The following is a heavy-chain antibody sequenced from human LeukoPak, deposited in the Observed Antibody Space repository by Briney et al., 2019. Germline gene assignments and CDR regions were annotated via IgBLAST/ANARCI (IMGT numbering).Heavy chain of an antibody. J-gene: IGHJ4*02. V-gene: IGHV3-30*03. Sequence: GGSLRLSCAASGVTFSSYSMNWVRQAPGKGLEGVAVISYDGSNKYYAHSVKGRFTISRDNSKNTLSLQMHSLRAEDTAVYYCARDLDYSFTFDSWGQGTLVTVSS. CDR3: ARDLDYSFTFDS. CDR2: ISYDGSNK. D-gene: IGHD4-11*01. CDR1: GVTFSSYS.